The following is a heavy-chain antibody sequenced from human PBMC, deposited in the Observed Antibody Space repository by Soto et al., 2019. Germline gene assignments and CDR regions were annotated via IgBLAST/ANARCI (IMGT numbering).Heavy chain of an antibody. Sequence: GGSLRLSCAASGFTFSSYSMNWVRQAPGKGLEWVSAISAGGSNTNYADSVKGRFTISSDNSKNTLYLQMNGLRADDTAVYYCAKEYSTSFDYWGQGTPVTVSS. CDR2: ISAGGSNT. D-gene: IGHD6-6*01. CDR1: GFTFSSYS. J-gene: IGHJ4*02. CDR3: AKEYSTSFDY. V-gene: IGHV3-23*01.